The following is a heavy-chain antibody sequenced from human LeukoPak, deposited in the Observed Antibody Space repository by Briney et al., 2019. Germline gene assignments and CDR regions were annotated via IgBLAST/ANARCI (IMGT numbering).Heavy chain of an antibody. CDR1: GGSVTSDSGA. J-gene: IGHJ6*02. CDR3: ARDGGYYYSSYAVAV. Sequence: SQTLSLTCVISGGSVTSDSGAWSWIRHSPSRGLEWLGRTYYRSKWFNESAVSVRSRITINPGTSKNQFSLQLDSVTPEDTAVYYCARDGGYYYSSYAVAVWGQGTTVTVSS. V-gene: IGHV6-1*01. CDR2: TYYRSKWFN. D-gene: IGHD3-10*01.